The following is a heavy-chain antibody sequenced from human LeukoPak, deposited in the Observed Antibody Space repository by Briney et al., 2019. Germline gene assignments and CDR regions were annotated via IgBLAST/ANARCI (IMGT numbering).Heavy chain of an antibody. CDR3: AKDLGRYRNNFFDY. Sequence: EGSLRLSCAASGFTFSSIAVSWVRQAPDKGLEWVSTISGSGGGTYYADSVKGRFTISRDDSKNTLYLQMNSLRADDTAVYYCAKDLGRYRNNFFDYWGQGNLVTVSS. CDR1: GFTFSSIA. V-gene: IGHV3-23*01. CDR2: ISGSGGGT. D-gene: IGHD1-26*01. J-gene: IGHJ4*02.